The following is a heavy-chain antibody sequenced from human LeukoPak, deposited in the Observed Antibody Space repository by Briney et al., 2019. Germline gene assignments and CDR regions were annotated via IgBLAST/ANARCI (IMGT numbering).Heavy chain of an antibody. CDR1: GFTFSGYG. CDR2: IRYIGINK. D-gene: IGHD6-19*01. Sequence: HPGGSLRLSCAASGFTFSGYGMHWVRQAPGKGLEWVAFIRYIGINKYSADSVKGRFTISRDNSKNTLYLQMNSLRAEDTAVYYCAKDLSPSGWLRAFDYWGQGTLVTVSS. J-gene: IGHJ4*02. V-gene: IGHV3-30*02. CDR3: AKDLSPSGWLRAFDY.